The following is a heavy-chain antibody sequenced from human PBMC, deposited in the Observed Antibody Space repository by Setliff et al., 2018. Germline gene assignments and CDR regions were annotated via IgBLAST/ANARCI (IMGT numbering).Heavy chain of an antibody. CDR3: ARAGPTVTFVRVRVISWWDP. CDR1: GGSISSSSYY. J-gene: IGHJ5*02. D-gene: IGHD3-16*01. CDR2: IYYSGST. Sequence: PSETLSLTCTVSGGSISSSSYYWGWIRQPPGKGLEWIGSIYYSGSTYYNPSLKSRVSISAETSKNQFSLKPSPVTAADTATYYCARAGPTVTFVRVRVISWWDPWGQGSLVTVSS. V-gene: IGHV4-39*07.